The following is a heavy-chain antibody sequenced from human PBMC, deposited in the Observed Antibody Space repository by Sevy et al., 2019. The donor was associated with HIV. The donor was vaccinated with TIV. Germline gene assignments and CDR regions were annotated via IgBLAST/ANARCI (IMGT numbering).Heavy chain of an antibody. Sequence: GGSLRLSCAASGFTFSSYSMNWVRQAPGKGLEWVSSISSSSSYIYYADSVKGRFTISRDNDKNSLYLQMNSLRAEDTAVYYCARDTPRGNYGPWGQGTLVTVSS. D-gene: IGHD3-10*01. CDR3: ARDTPRGNYGP. CDR2: ISSSSSYI. J-gene: IGHJ5*02. V-gene: IGHV3-21*01. CDR1: GFTFSSYS.